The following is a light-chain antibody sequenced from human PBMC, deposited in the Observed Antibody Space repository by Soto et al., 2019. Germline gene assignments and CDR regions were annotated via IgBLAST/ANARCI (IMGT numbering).Light chain of an antibody. J-gene: IGKJ1*01. Sequence: EVVMTQSPATLSVSPGERATLSCRASQSVNANLAWYQQMPGQAPRLLIHGASNRATGIPARFSGSGFGTEFISTISSLQSEDFAVYYCQQYNTWLWTFGQGTKVEI. CDR2: GAS. CDR1: QSVNAN. V-gene: IGKV3-15*01. CDR3: QQYNTWLWT.